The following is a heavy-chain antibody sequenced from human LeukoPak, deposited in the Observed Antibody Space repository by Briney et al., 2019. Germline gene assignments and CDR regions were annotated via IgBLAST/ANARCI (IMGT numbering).Heavy chain of an antibody. CDR1: GGSISSSSYY. D-gene: IGHD2-15*01. V-gene: IGHV4-39*01. CDR2: IYYSGST. CDR3: ASYCSGGSCYTFDY. J-gene: IGHJ4*02. Sequence: SETLSLTCTVSGGSISSSSYYWGWIRQPPGKGLEWIGSIYYSGSTYYNPSLKSRVTISVDTSKNQFSLKLSSVTAADTAVYYCASYCSGGSCYTFDYWGQGTLVTVSS.